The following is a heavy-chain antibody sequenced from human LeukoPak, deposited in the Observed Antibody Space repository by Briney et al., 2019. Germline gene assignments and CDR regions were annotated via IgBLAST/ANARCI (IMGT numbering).Heavy chain of an antibody. V-gene: IGHV3-23*01. CDR3: AKDHYFGYSGPQDGSDY. D-gene: IGHD3-10*01. Sequence: PGGSLRLSCAASGFTFSSYAMSWVRQAPGKGLEWVSAISGSGGRTYYADSVKGRFTISRDNSKSTLYLQVNSLRADDTAIYYCAKDHYFGYSGPQDGSDYWGQGTLVTVSS. CDR2: ISGSGGRT. CDR1: GFTFSSYA. J-gene: IGHJ4*02.